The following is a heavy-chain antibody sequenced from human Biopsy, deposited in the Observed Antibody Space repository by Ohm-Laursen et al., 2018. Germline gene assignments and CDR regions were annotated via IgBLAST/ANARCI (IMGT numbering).Heavy chain of an antibody. CDR2: ISQGGYT. J-gene: IGHJ3*01. V-gene: IGHV4-59*01. Sequence: PSETLSLTCTVSGGSITDDYWSWIRQSPGKGLEWIGFISQGGYTTYNPSLRGRVAISVDTSRIQFSLKLSSVTAAGTAIFFCASLYRLDDYWNDDPPDAFDFWGQGTRVTVSS. CDR1: GGSITDDY. D-gene: IGHD1-1*01. CDR3: ASLYRLDDYWNDDPPDAFDF.